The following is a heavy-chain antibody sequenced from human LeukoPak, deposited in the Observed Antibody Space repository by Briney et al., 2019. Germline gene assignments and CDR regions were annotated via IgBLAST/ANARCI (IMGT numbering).Heavy chain of an antibody. V-gene: IGHV3-21*01. D-gene: IGHD6-19*01. CDR1: GFTFSSYS. CDR3: AKDDECSSGWYGDFDY. Sequence: GGSLRLSCAASGFTFSSYSMNWVRQAPGKGLEWVSSISSSSSYIYYADSVKGRFTISRDNAKNSLYLQMNSLRAEDTAVYYCAKDDECSSGWYGDFDYWGQGTLVTVSS. CDR2: ISSSSSYI. J-gene: IGHJ4*02.